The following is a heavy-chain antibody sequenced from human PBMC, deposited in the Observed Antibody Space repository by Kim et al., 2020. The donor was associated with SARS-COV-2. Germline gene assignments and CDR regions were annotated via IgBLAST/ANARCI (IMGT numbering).Heavy chain of an antibody. J-gene: IGHJ5*02. CDR1: GFSLSSSGVA. CDR3: ATQDRIAGGRGTRWVAR. D-gene: IGHD6-13*01. V-gene: IGHV2-5*02. Sequence: SGPTLVNPTQPLTLTCTFSGFSLSSSGVAVGWIRQPPGKSLECLALLFGDDDKRYSSSLRDRLTITKDTPKNQVVLTMTNMDPVDTGTYYCATQDRIAGGRGTRWVARWGQGTLVTVSS. CDR2: LFGDDDK.